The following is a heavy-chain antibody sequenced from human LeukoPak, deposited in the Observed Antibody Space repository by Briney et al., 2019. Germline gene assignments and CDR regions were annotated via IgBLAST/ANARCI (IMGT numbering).Heavy chain of an antibody. J-gene: IGHJ5*02. CDR2: ISYDGSNK. D-gene: IGHD3-10*01. Sequence: PGGSLRLSCAASGFTFSSYAMHWVRQAPGKGLEWVAVISYDGSNKYYADSVKGRFTISRDNSKNTLYLQMNSLRAEDTAMYYCAKTTSVYGSGDDYSDATNWFDPWGQGTLVTVSS. CDR3: AKTTSVYGSGDDYSDATNWFDP. CDR1: GFTFSSYA. V-gene: IGHV3-30-3*01.